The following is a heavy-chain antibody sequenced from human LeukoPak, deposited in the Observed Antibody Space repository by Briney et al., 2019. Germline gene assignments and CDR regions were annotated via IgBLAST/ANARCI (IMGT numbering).Heavy chain of an antibody. CDR1: GGSLSGYY. Sequence: SETLSLTCAVYGGSLSGYYWSWIRQPPGKGLEWIGEINHSGSTNYNPSLKSRVTISVDTSKNQFSLKLSSVTAADTAVYYCARGCNSTSCYAYWGQGTLVTVSS. J-gene: IGHJ4*02. CDR2: INHSGST. D-gene: IGHD2-2*01. CDR3: ARGCNSTSCYAY. V-gene: IGHV4-34*01.